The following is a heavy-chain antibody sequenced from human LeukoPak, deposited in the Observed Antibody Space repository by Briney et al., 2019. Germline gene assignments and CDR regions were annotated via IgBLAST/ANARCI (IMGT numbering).Heavy chain of an antibody. CDR1: VYTFTSFY. CDR3: ARELGGYALDY. D-gene: IGHD2-2*01. Sequence: GASVKVSCKASVYTFTSFYMHWVRQAPGQGLEWVGIINPNSGSTFYAQRFQGRVTMTRDTSTSTVYMELSSLRSEDTAVYYCARELGGYALDYWGQGTLVTVSS. J-gene: IGHJ4*02. CDR2: INPNSGST. V-gene: IGHV1-46*01.